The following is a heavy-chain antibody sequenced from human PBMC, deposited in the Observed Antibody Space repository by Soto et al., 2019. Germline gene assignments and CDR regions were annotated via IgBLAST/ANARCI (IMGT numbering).Heavy chain of an antibody. D-gene: IGHD3-22*01. CDR1: GGSISSGDYY. J-gene: IGHJ5*02. Sequence: PSETLSLTCTVSGGSISSGDYYWSWIRQPPGKGLEWIGYIYYSGSTYYNPSLKSRVTISVDTPKNQFSLKLSSVTAADTAVYYCARASGPDYDSSGYYLNWFDPWGQGTLVTSPQ. V-gene: IGHV4-30-4*01. CDR3: ARASGPDYDSSGYYLNWFDP. CDR2: IYYSGST.